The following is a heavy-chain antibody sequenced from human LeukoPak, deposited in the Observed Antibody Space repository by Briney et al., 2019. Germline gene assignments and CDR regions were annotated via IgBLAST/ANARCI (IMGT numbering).Heavy chain of an antibody. CDR3: ARGRSSSRYYYYGMDV. D-gene: IGHD6-6*01. Sequence: PSETLSLTCAVYGGSFSGYYWSWIRQPPGKGLEWIGKINHSGSTNYNPSLKSRVTISVDTSKNQFSLKLSSVTAADTAVYYCARGRSSSRYYYYGMDVWGQGTTVTVSS. CDR2: INHSGST. J-gene: IGHJ6*02. CDR1: GGSFSGYY. V-gene: IGHV4-34*01.